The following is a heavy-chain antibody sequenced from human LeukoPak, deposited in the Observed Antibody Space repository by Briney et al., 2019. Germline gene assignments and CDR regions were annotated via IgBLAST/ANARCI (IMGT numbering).Heavy chain of an antibody. CDR2: ISGSGGST. CDR3: AKLGDLDY. CDR1: GFTFSNYA. Sequence: GGSLRLSCAASGFTFSNYAMSWVRQAPGKGLEWVSGISGSGGSTYYADSVKGRFTIFRDNPKNTLYLQMKSLRAEDTAVYYCAKLGDLDYWGQGTLVTVSS. J-gene: IGHJ4*02. D-gene: IGHD3-16*01. V-gene: IGHV3-23*01.